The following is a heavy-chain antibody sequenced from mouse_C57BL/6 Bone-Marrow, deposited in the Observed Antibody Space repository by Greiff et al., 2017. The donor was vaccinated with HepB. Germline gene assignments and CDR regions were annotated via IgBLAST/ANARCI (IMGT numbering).Heavy chain of an antibody. Sequence: VQLQQSGAELVRPGASVKLSCKASGFNINDDYMHWVKQRPEQGLEWIGWIDPDNGDTEYDSKFQGKATITADTSSNPAYMQLSSLTSEDSDVYDCNTGTTVVATFDYWGQGTTLTVSA. J-gene: IGHJ2*01. CDR2: IDPDNGDT. V-gene: IGHV14-4*01. CDR3: NTGTTVVATFDY. CDR1: GFNINDDY. D-gene: IGHD1-1*01.